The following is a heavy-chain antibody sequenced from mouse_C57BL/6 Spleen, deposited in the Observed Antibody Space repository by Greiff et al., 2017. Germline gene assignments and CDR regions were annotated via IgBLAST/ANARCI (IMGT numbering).Heavy chain of an antibody. Sequence: EVKLMESGGDLVKPGGSLKLSCAASGFTFSSYGMSWVRQTPDKRLEWVATISSGGSYTYYQDSVKGRFTISRDNAKNTLYLQMSSLKSEDTAMYCGARDDPYFDYWGQGTTLTVSS. V-gene: IGHV5-6*01. CDR2: ISSGGSYT. J-gene: IGHJ2*01. D-gene: IGHD2-12*01. CDR1: GFTFSSYG. CDR3: ARDDPYFDY.